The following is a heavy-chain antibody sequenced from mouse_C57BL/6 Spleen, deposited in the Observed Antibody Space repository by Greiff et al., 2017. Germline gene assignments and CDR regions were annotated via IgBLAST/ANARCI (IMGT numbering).Heavy chain of an antibody. Sequence: QVQLQQPGTELVKPGASVKLSCKASGYTFTSYWLPWVKQRPGQGLEWIGNVNPSNGGTNYNEKVKTKATLTVDKSSSTAYMQLSRLTSEDSAVYDCERRDYLDYWGQGTTLTVSS. J-gene: IGHJ2*01. CDR1: GYTFTSYW. CDR2: VNPSNGGT. V-gene: IGHV1-53*01. CDR3: ERRDYLDY.